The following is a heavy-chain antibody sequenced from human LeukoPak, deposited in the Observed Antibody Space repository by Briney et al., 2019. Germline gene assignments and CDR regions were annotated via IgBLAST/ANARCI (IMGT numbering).Heavy chain of an antibody. V-gene: IGHV4-59*01. CDR1: GGSISSYY. J-gene: IGHJ4*02. CDR3: ASVIADGYSEF. Sequence: PSETLSLTCTVSGGSISSYYWSWLRQPPGKGLEWIGYIHYTGSNNYNPSLKSRLTISLDTSNNQFSLRLSSVTAADTAVYYCASVIADGYSEFWGQGTLVTVSS. CDR2: IHYTGSN. D-gene: IGHD5-24*01.